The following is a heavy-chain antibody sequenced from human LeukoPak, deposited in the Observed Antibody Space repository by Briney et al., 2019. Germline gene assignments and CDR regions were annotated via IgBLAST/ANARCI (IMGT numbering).Heavy chain of an antibody. V-gene: IGHV3-23*01. J-gene: IGHJ4*02. D-gene: IGHD2-21*01. CDR2: ISGSGDTT. CDR3: AKGFTVVIPRADH. Sequence: PGGALGLSCAASGFTFSIYAVNWVRQAPGKGLEWVSSISGSGDTTCYADSVKGRFTISRDNSKNMLHLQMNSLRDEDTDVYYCAKGFTVVIPRADHWGQGTLVTVSS. CDR1: GFTFSIYA.